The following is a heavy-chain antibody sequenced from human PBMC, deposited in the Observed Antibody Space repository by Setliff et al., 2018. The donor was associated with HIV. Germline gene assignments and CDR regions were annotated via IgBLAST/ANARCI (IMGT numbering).Heavy chain of an antibody. CDR2: IYHSGST. Sequence: LSLTCAVSGYSISIGYYWGWIRQPPGKGLEWIGNIYHSGSTYYNPPLNSRFTISVDTSKNQFSLKLRSVTAADTAVYYCARQPLYNDYDWRSYYFDYWGQGSLVTVSS. V-gene: IGHV4-38-2*01. CDR1: GYSISIGYY. CDR3: ARQPLYNDYDWRSYYFDY. D-gene: IGHD5-12*01. J-gene: IGHJ4*02.